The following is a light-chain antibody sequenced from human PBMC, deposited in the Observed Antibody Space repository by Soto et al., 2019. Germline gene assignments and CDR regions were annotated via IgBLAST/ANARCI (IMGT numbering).Light chain of an antibody. J-gene: IGKJ3*01. CDR3: QQYYSYPLV. CDR2: AAS. V-gene: IGKV1-8*01. Sequence: AIRMTQSPSSFSASTGDRVTITCRASQGISSYLAWYQQKPGKAPKLLIYAASTLQSRVPSRFSGSGSGTDFTLTISCLQSEDFATYYCQQYYSYPLVFGPGTKVDIK. CDR1: QGISSY.